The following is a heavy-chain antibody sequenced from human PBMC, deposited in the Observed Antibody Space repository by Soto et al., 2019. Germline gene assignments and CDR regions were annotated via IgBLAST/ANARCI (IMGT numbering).Heavy chain of an antibody. V-gene: IGHV3-23*01. J-gene: IGHJ4*02. D-gene: IGHD1-1*01. CDR3: AKGRGQNWKFDY. Sequence: EVQLLESGGGSVQPGGSLRLSCAASGFTFSSYAMHWVRRPPGKGLEWVSSISGSGGTAYYADSVKGRFSISRDSLVNTLYLQMNSLGAEDQAGYYCAKGRGQNWKFDYWGQGTLVTVSP. CDR2: ISGSGGTA. CDR1: GFTFSSYA.